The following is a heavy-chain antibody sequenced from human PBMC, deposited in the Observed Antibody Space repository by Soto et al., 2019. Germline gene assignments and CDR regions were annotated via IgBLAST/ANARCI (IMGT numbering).Heavy chain of an antibody. Sequence: SETLSLTCTVSGAFISSSSYYWGWIRQPPGKGLEWIGSIYHSGTTYHNPSLKSRVSISVKMTRNQFYLKLSSVTAADTAVYYCARGVAGTAWFDPWGQGTLVTVSS. D-gene: IGHD1-1*01. J-gene: IGHJ5*02. CDR1: GAFISSSSYY. CDR3: ARGVAGTAWFDP. CDR2: IYHSGTT. V-gene: IGHV4-39*01.